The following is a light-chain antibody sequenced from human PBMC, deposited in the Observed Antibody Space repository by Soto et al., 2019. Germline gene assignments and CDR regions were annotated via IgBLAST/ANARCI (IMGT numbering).Light chain of an antibody. CDR1: QTVFYGINKKNY. CDR3: QQSYSPPLT. Sequence: DIVMTQSPDSLAVSLGERATMHCKSSQTVFYGINKKNYLAWYQHKPGQPPKLLIYWASTRESGVPDRFSGSGSGTDFTLTINCLQAEDVAVYYCQQSYSPPLTFGGGTKVEIK. J-gene: IGKJ4*01. V-gene: IGKV4-1*01. CDR2: WAS.